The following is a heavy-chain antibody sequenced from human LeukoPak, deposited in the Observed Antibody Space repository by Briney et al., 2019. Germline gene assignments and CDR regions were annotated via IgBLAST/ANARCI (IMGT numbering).Heavy chain of an antibody. Sequence: GGSLRLSCAASGFTFSSYSMNWVRQAPGKGLEWVSSISSSSSYIYYADSVKGRFTISRDNAKNSLYLQMNSLRAEDTALYYCARVRSTSSPEGFDPWGQGTLVTVSS. CDR2: ISSSSSYI. CDR1: GFTFSSYS. D-gene: IGHD2-2*01. CDR3: ARVRSTSSPEGFDP. J-gene: IGHJ5*02. V-gene: IGHV3-21*01.